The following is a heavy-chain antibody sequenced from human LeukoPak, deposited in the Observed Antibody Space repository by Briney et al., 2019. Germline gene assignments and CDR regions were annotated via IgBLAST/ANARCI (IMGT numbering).Heavy chain of an antibody. V-gene: IGHV1-69*13. CDR3: ARGRKDIVLRQAHDAFDI. D-gene: IGHD2-8*01. Sequence: SVKVSCXASGGTFSSYAISWVRQARGQGLEWMAGIIPIFGTANYAQKFQGRVTITADESTSTAYMELSSLRSEDTAVYYCARGRKDIVLRQAHDAFDIWGQGTMVTVSS. CDR1: GGTFSSYA. J-gene: IGHJ3*02. CDR2: IIPIFGTA.